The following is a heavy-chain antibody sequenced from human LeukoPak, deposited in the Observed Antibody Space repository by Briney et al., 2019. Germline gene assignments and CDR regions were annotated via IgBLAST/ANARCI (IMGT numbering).Heavy chain of an antibody. J-gene: IGHJ4*02. CDR3: ARENNDYGGKKAFDY. V-gene: IGHV4-30-4*01. D-gene: IGHD4-23*01. CDR2: IHYSGNT. Sequence: SETLSLTCAVSGGSSRSGDYFWSWIRQPLGKGLEWIGHIHYSGNTYYNPSLKSRVSISVDTSKNQFSPKLSSVTAADTAVYYCARENNDYGGKKAFDYWGQGTLVTVSS. CDR1: GGSSRSGDYF.